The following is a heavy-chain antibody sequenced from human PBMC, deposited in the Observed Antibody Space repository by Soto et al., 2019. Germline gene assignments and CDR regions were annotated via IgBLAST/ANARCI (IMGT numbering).Heavy chain of an antibody. CDR3: ARSPNYYYYGFDV. CDR2: IYYSGST. V-gene: IGHV4-61*08. Sequence: SETLSLTCTVSGGSVISGDYFWSCLRQSPGKRLEWIAYIYYSGSTNYNPSLKSRATISVDTSKSQVSLTLTSMTAADAALYYCARSPNYYYYGFDVWGQGTAVTVSS. D-gene: IGHD3-10*01. J-gene: IGHJ6*02. CDR1: GGSVISGDYF.